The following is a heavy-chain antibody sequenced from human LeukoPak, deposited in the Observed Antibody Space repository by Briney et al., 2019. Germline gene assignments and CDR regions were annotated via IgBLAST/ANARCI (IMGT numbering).Heavy chain of an antibody. CDR1: GFTFSDFY. CDR2: ISGNSIFT. J-gene: IGHJ4*02. Sequence: GGSLRLSCAASGFTFSDFYMSWIRQAPGKGLEWVSSISGNSIFTNYADSVKGRFAISRDNAKKSLYLQMNSLSLEDTAIYYCARGLKNSSPGYWGQGTLVTVSS. V-gene: IGHV3-11*06. D-gene: IGHD6-13*01. CDR3: ARGLKNSSPGY.